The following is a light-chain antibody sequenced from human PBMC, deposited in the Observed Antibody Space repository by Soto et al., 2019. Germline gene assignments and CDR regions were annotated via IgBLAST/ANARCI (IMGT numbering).Light chain of an antibody. V-gene: IGKV3-20*01. J-gene: IGKJ1*01. CDR3: QQHGSSPRT. CDR1: QSVTSSY. Sequence: EIVLTQSPGTLSLSPGERATLSCRASQSVTSSYVAWYQHNPGQAPRLLIYGASSRATGIPDRFSGSGSGTDFTLTISRLEPEDFAVYYCQQHGSSPRTFGQGTKVEIK. CDR2: GAS.